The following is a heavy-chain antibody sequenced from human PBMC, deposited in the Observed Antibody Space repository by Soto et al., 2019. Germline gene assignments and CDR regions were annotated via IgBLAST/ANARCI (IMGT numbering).Heavy chain of an antibody. J-gene: IGHJ6*03. CDR2: IYYSGST. Sequence: QVQLQESGPGLVKPSETLSLTCTVSGGSISSYYWSWIRQPPGKGLEWIGYIYYSGSTNYNPSLKRRVTISVDTSKHQFSLKLSSVTAADTAVYYCARGLRYFDYYYYYYMDVWGKGTTVTVSS. V-gene: IGHV4-59*08. CDR1: GGSISSYY. D-gene: IGHD3-9*01. CDR3: ARGLRYFDYYYYYYMDV.